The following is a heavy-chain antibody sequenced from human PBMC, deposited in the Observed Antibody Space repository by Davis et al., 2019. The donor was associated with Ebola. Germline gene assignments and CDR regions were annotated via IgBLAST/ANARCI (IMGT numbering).Heavy chain of an antibody. CDR2: ISYDGSNK. Sequence: PGGSLRLSCAASGFTFSSYGMHWVRQAPGKGLEWVAVISYDGSNKYYADSVKGRFTISRDNSKNTLYLQMNSLRAEDTAVYYCASLGCSGGSCYFVGRDYWGQGTLVTVSS. CDR3: ASLGCSGGSCYFVGRDY. CDR1: GFTFSSYG. V-gene: IGHV3-30*03. J-gene: IGHJ4*02. D-gene: IGHD2-15*01.